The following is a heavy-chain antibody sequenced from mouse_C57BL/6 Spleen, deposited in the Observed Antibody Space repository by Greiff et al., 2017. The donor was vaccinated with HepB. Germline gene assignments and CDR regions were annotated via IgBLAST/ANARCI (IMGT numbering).Heavy chain of an antibody. V-gene: IGHV1-64*01. J-gene: IGHJ3*01. CDR1: GYTFTSYW. Sequence: QVQLQQPGAELVKPGASVKLSCKASGYTFTSYWMHWVKQRPRQGLEWIGMIHPNSGSTNYNEKFKSKATLTVDKSSSTAYMQLSSLTSEDSAVYYCARSQGIYDPAWFAYWGQGTLVTVSA. CDR2: IHPNSGST. CDR3: ARSQGIYDPAWFAY. D-gene: IGHD2-12*01.